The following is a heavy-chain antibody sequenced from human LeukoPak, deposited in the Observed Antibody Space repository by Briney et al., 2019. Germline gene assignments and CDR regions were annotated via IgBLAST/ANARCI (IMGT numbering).Heavy chain of an antibody. D-gene: IGHD3-22*01. V-gene: IGHV1-18*01. Sequence: ASVKLSCKASGYTFTSYGISWVRQAPGQGLEWMGWISAYNGNTNYAQKLQGRVTMTTDTSTSTAYMELRSLRSDDTAVYYCARGNTYYYDSSGYYRYYYYGMDVWGQGTTVTVSS. J-gene: IGHJ6*02. CDR3: ARGNTYYYDSSGYYRYYYYGMDV. CDR1: GYTFTSYG. CDR2: ISAYNGNT.